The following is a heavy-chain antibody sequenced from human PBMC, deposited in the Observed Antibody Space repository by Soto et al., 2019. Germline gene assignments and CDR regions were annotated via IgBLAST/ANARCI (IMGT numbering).Heavy chain of an antibody. CDR2: IYYSGST. CDR1: GGSISSYY. Sequence: SETLSLTSTVSGGSISSYYWSWIRQPTGKGLEWIGYIYYSGSTNYNPSLKSRVTISVDTSKNQFSLKLSSVTAADTAVYYCARGAFWPFGEWPYFDYWGQGTLVTVSS. V-gene: IGHV4-59*01. D-gene: IGHD3-10*01. J-gene: IGHJ4*02. CDR3: ARGAFWPFGEWPYFDY.